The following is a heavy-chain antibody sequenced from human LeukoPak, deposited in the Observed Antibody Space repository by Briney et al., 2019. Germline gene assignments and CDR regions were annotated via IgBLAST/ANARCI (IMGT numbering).Heavy chain of an antibody. CDR1: GFTFSDYG. CDR2: ICGDCGNT. D-gene: IGHD3-10*01. V-gene: IGHV3-23*01. CDR3: AGPLGSPYFHH. Sequence: GGSLRLSCAASGFTFSDYGMSWVRQIPGKGLEWVSTICGDCGNTHYADSVKGRFTISRDNSKNSLYLQMNSLRVEDTAVYYCAGPLGSPYFHHWGQGTLVTVSS. J-gene: IGHJ1*01.